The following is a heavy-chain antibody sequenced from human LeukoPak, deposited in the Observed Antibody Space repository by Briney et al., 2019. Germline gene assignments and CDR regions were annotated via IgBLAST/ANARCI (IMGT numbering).Heavy chain of an antibody. D-gene: IGHD2-2*01. J-gene: IGHJ5*02. CDR2: INADGSAT. Sequence: GGSLRLSCAASGFTFSSHWMHWVRQAPEKGLVGVSHINADGSATYYAASVKGRFTISRDNARNTLYLQMHSLTAEDTGVYYCVRGALRDCSYTSCTRGNWFDPWGQGTLDTVSS. CDR1: GFTFSSHW. V-gene: IGHV3-74*01. CDR3: VRGALRDCSYTSCTRGNWFDP.